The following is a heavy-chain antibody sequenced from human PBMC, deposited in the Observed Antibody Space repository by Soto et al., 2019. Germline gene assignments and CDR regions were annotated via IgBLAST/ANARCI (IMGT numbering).Heavy chain of an antibody. V-gene: IGHV4-30-2*01. CDR1: GGSITSSEYS. CDR2: IYHTGTL. Sequence: KTSETLSLTCNVSGGSITSSEYSWNWIRQAPGKGLEWIGFIYHTGTLYYNPSLKSRVTISLDRSENLFSLKLSSVTAADTAVYFCARDFDYFDNWGLGTLVTVSS. D-gene: IGHD3-3*01. CDR3: ARDFDYFDN. J-gene: IGHJ4*02.